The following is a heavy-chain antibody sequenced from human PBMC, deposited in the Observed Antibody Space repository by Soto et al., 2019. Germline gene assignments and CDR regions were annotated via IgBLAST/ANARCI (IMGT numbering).Heavy chain of an antibody. Sequence: KSSETLSLTCAVYGGSFSGYYWSWIRQPPGKGLEWIGEINHSGSTNYNPSLKSRVTISVDTSKNQFSLKLSSVTAADTAVYYCARAQYSSGWYIHPYYGMDVWGQGTTVT. J-gene: IGHJ6*02. CDR3: ARAQYSSGWYIHPYYGMDV. CDR2: INHSGST. CDR1: GGSFSGYY. D-gene: IGHD6-19*01. V-gene: IGHV4-34*01.